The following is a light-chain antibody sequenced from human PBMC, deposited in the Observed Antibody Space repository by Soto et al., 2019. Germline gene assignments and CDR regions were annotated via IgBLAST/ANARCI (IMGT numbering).Light chain of an antibody. V-gene: IGKV1-17*01. Sequence: IQATPDLTCPIASVGDRDTTTYWASQYISTNLGWYQQKPGSAPKRLIYDASIVQAGIPSRFSGSGSGTEFTLTISSLQPEDFAAYSCLQHYSYPWTFGQGTKVDIK. CDR1: QYISTN. CDR2: DAS. CDR3: LQHYSYPWT. J-gene: IGKJ1*01.